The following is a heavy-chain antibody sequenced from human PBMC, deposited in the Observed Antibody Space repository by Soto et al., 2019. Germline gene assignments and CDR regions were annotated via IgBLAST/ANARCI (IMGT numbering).Heavy chain of an antibody. CDR3: TIWTGSGPSHFEN. J-gene: IGHJ4*02. D-gene: IGHD6-19*01. Sequence: GGSLRLSCATSGFIFDDYVMTWVRQAPGKGLEFVGAIRSGGTTEYAASVRGRFTVSIDDSKSIAYLQMNSLKADDTAVYYCTIWTGSGPSHFENWGQGTLVTVSS. CDR2: IRSGGTT. CDR1: GFIFDDYV. V-gene: IGHV3-49*04.